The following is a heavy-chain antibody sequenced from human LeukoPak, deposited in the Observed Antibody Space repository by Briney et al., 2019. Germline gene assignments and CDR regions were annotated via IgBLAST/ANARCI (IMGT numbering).Heavy chain of an antibody. CDR3: ARLRPVAGYDAFDI. D-gene: IGHD6-19*01. CDR2: IYYSGST. J-gene: IGHJ3*02. Sequence: SETLSLTCSVSGGSINSYYWSWIRQPPGKGLEWIGYIYYSGSTNYNPSLKSRVTMSVDTSKNQFSLKLTSVTAADTAVYYCARLRPVAGYDAFDIWGHGTMVTVSS. V-gene: IGHV4-59*08. CDR1: GGSINSYY.